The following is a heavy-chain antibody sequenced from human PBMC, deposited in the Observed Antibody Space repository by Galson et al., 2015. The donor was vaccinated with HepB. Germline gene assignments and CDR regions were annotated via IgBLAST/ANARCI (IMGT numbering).Heavy chain of an antibody. D-gene: IGHD3-3*01. J-gene: IGHJ4*02. V-gene: IGHV3-30*18. CDR1: GFTFSSYG. CDR3: AKADGFLEWLLKD. Sequence: SLRLSCAASGFTFSSYGMHWVRQAPGKGLEWVAVISYDGSNKYYADSVKGRFTISRDNSKNTLYLQMNSLRAEDTAVYYCAKADGFLEWLLKDWGQGTLVTVSS. CDR2: ISYDGSNK.